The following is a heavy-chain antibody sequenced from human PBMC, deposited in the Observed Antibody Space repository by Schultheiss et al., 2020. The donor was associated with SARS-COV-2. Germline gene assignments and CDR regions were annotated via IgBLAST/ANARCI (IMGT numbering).Heavy chain of an antibody. V-gene: IGHV1-24*01. Sequence: ASVKVSCKVSGYTLTEFSVHWVRQSPGIGLEWVGGFDPEVGETIFAQKFQGRATISADESTTTAYMELNSLRSDDTAVYYCARGGPPSGRDSHSLTYYYYYYYGMDVWGQGTTVTVSS. J-gene: IGHJ6*02. CDR2: FDPEVGET. CDR3: ARGGPPSGRDSHSLTYYYYYYYGMDV. D-gene: IGHD3-22*01. CDR1: GYTLTEFS.